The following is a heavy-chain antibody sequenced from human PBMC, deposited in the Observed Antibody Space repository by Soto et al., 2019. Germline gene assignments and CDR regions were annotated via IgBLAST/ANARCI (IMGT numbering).Heavy chain of an antibody. Sequence: PSETLSLTCTVSGGSISSYYWSWIRQPPGKGLEWIGYIYYSGSTNYNPSPKSRVTISVDTSKNQFSLKLSSVTAADTAVYYCARAVVGVTTLGYYYYMDVWGKGTTVTVSS. CDR3: ARAVVGVTTLGYYYYMDV. V-gene: IGHV4-59*01. J-gene: IGHJ6*03. D-gene: IGHD4-17*01. CDR2: IYYSGST. CDR1: GGSISSYY.